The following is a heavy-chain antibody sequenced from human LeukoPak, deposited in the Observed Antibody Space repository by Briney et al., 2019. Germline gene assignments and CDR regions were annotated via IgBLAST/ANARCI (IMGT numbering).Heavy chain of an antibody. CDR1: GYSISSSNW. CDR2: IYYSGST. Sequence: SDTLSLTCAVSGYSISSSNWWGWIRQPPGKGLEWIGYIYYSGSTYYNPSLKSRVTMSVDTSKNQFSLKLSSVTAVDTAVYYCARGRQYCTNGVCYGGDFDYWGQGTLVTVSS. D-gene: IGHD2-8*01. J-gene: IGHJ4*02. V-gene: IGHV4-28*03. CDR3: ARGRQYCTNGVCYGGDFDY.